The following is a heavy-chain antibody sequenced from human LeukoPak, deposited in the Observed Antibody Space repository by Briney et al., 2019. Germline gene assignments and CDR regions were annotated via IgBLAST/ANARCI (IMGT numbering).Heavy chain of an antibody. CDR1: GFTFTTYT. D-gene: IGHD3-22*01. Sequence: GGSLRLSCAASGFTFTTYTISWVRQAPGKGLEWVAVISYDGSNKYYADSVKGRFAISRDNSKNTLYLQMNSLRAEDTAVYYCAKDTGYYCDSSDGAFDIWGQGTMVTVSS. V-gene: IGHV3-30*09. J-gene: IGHJ3*02. CDR2: ISYDGSNK. CDR3: AKDTGYYCDSSDGAFDI.